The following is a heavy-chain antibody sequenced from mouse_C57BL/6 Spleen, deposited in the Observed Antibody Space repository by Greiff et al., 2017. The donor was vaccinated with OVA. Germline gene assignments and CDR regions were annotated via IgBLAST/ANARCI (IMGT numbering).Heavy chain of an antibody. V-gene: IGHV1-82*01. J-gene: IGHJ2*01. CDR1: GYAFSSSW. Sequence: QVQLQQSGPELVKPGASVKISCKASGYAFSSSWMNWVKQRPGKGLEWIGRIYPGDGDTNYNGKFKGKATLTADKSSSTAYMQLSSLTSEDSAVYFCARVGGSYFDYWGQGTTLTVSS. CDR3: ARVGGSYFDY. CDR2: IYPGDGDT.